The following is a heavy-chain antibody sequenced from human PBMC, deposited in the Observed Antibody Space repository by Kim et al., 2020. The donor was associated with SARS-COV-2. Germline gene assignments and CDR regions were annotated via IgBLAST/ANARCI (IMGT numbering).Heavy chain of an antibody. V-gene: IGHV3-30*18. J-gene: IGHJ4*02. CDR1: GFTFSSYG. CDR3: AHDHNAVFDY. CDR2: ISYDGSNK. D-gene: IGHD2-8*01. Sequence: GGSLRLSCAASGFTFSSYGMHWVRQAPGKGLEWVAVISYDGSNKYYADSVKGRFTISRDNSKNTLYLQMNSLRAEDTAVYYCAHDHNAVFDYWGQGTLVT.